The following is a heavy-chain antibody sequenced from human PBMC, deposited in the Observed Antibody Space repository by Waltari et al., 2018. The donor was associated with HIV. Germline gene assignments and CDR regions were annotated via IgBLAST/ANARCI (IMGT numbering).Heavy chain of an antibody. CDR1: GGTFLSYS. V-gene: IGHV1-69*02. CDR2: MVPMSDKP. CDR3: ATARETMGVDFDY. J-gene: IGHJ4*02. D-gene: IGHD3-10*01. Sequence: QVQLVQSGAAVRRPGSSVKVSCKASGGTFLSYSINWVRQAPGQGLEWMGRMVPMSDKPNYAQKFRGRVTITADKSTSTAYMELNNLRFGDTAVYYCATARETMGVDFDYWGQGTLVAVSS.